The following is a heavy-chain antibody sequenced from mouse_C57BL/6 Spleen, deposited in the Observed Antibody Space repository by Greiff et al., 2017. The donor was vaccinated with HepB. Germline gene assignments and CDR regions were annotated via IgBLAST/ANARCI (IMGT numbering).Heavy chain of an antibody. Sequence: EVQLQESGPELVKPGASVKISCKASGYSFTGYYMNWVKQSPEKSLEWIGEINPSTGGTTYNQKFKAKATLTVDKSSSTAYMQLKSLTSEDSAVYYCARGYYYGSRNYYAMDYWGQGTSVTVSS. CDR1: GYSFTGYY. D-gene: IGHD1-1*01. J-gene: IGHJ4*01. CDR2: INPSTGGT. CDR3: ARGYYYGSRNYYAMDY. V-gene: IGHV1-42*01.